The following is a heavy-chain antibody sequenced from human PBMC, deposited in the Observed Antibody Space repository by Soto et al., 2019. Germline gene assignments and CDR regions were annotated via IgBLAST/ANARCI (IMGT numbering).Heavy chain of an antibody. Sequence: PPEPRSLTCAVHGWSFSGHNWSWVRQPPGKGLEWIGEINHSGSTNYNPSLKSRVTISVDTSKNQFSLKLSSVTAADTAVYYCARGQTTVTTFWFWGQGTLVTVSS. CDR3: ARGQTTVTTFWF. J-gene: IGHJ4*02. D-gene: IGHD4-4*01. CDR1: GWSFSGHN. V-gene: IGHV4-34*01. CDR2: INHSGST.